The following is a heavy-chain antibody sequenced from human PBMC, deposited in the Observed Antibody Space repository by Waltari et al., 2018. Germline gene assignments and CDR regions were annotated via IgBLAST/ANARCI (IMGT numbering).Heavy chain of an antibody. Sequence: EVQLVESGGGLIQPGGSLRLSCAASGFTVSSNYMSWVRQAPGKGVEWVSVIYSGGSTYYADSVKGRFTISRDNSKNTLYLQMNSLRAEDTAVYYCAIRLAAAGTLLFDYWGQGTLVTVSS. CDR3: AIRLAAAGTLLFDY. J-gene: IGHJ4*02. CDR1: GFTVSSNY. D-gene: IGHD6-13*01. V-gene: IGHV3-53*01. CDR2: IYSGGST.